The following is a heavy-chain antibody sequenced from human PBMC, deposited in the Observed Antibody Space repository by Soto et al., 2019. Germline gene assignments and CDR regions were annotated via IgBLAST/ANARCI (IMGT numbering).Heavy chain of an antibody. Sequence: QVQLVQSGAEVKKPGASVKVSCKASGYTFTSYYMHWVRQAPGQGLEWMGIINPSGGSTSYAQKFQGRVTMTRDTSTSTVYMELSSLRSEDTAVYYCARDVGGIAAAGTGWFDPWGQGTLVTVSS. V-gene: IGHV1-46*01. D-gene: IGHD6-13*01. CDR3: ARDVGGIAAAGTGWFDP. CDR2: INPSGGST. CDR1: GYTFTSYY. J-gene: IGHJ5*02.